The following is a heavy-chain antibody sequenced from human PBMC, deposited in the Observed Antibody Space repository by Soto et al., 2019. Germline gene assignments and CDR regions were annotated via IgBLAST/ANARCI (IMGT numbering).Heavy chain of an antibody. CDR3: ARGGSYCSSTSCYGIQLWSYDAFDI. CDR2: ISGHNGNT. Sequence: ASVKVSCKASGYSFTNYAISWVRQAPGQWLEWMGWISGHNGNTNYAQKLQGRVTMTTDTSTSTAYMELRSLRSDDTAVYYCARGGSYCSSTSCYGIQLWSYDAFDIWGQGTMVTVSS. J-gene: IGHJ3*02. V-gene: IGHV1-18*01. D-gene: IGHD2-2*01. CDR1: GYSFTNYA.